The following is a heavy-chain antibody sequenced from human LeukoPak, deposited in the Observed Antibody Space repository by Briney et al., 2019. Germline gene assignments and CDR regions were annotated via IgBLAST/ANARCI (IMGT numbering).Heavy chain of an antibody. CDR1: GGSFSGYY. D-gene: IGHD3-10*01. Sequence: PSETLSLTCAVYGGSFSGYYWSWIRQPPGKGLEWIGEINHSGSTNYNPSLKSRVTISVDTSKNQFSLKLSSVTAADTAVYYCARGRRLGCRNWFDPWGQGTLVTVSS. V-gene: IGHV4-34*01. J-gene: IGHJ5*02. CDR3: ARGRRLGCRNWFDP. CDR2: INHSGST.